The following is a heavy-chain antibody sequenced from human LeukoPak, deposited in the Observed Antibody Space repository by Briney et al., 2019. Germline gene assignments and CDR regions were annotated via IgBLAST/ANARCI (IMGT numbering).Heavy chain of an antibody. CDR3: ASESRIAGANYFDY. J-gene: IGHJ4*02. CDR1: GFTFSSYW. Sequence: GGSLRLSCAASGFTFSSYWMHWVRQAPGKGLVWVSRINPDESTTTYADSVKGRFTISRDNAKNTLYLQMDSLRAEDTAVYYCASESRIAGANYFDYWGQGTLVTVSS. V-gene: IGHV3-74*01. CDR2: INPDESTT. D-gene: IGHD6-13*01.